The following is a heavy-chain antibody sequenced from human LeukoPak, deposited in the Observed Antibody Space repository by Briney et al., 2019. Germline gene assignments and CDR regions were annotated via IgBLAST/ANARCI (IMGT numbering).Heavy chain of an antibody. Sequence: GGSLRLSCAASGFTFGSYGMHWVRQAPGKGLEWVAVISFDGRNKYFGDSVKGRFSISRDNSKNTLSLQMNSLRPEDTAVYYCVKDGHSVTIFDYWGRGTLVTVSS. D-gene: IGHD4-17*01. V-gene: IGHV3-30*18. J-gene: IGHJ4*02. CDR2: ISFDGRNK. CDR3: VKDGHSVTIFDY. CDR1: GFTFGSYG.